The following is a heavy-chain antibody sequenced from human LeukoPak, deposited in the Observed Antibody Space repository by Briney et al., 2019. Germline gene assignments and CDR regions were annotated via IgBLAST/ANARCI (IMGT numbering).Heavy chain of an antibody. V-gene: IGHV3-64*01. D-gene: IGHD1-26*01. CDR2: ITSNGDKT. J-gene: IGHJ4*02. CDR3: ARGGATTLFDY. Sequence: PGGSLRLSCAASGFTFSSYAMRWVRQAPGKGLEYVSAITSNGDKTYYGNSVKGRFTISRDNSKNTLYLQMGSLSIEDVAVYYCARGGATTLFDYWGQETLVTVSS. CDR1: GFTFSSYA.